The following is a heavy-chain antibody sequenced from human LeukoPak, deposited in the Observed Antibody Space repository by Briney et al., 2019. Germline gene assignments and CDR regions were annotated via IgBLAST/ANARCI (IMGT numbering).Heavy chain of an antibody. Sequence: ASVKVSCKASGYTFTSYGISWVRQAPGQGLEWMGWISAYNGNTNYAQKLQGRVTMTTDTSTSTAYMELRSLRSDDTAVYYCARDSTLTGDGSLDYWGQGTLVTVSS. CDR3: ARDSTLTGDGSLDY. CDR2: ISAYNGNT. CDR1: GYTFTSYG. J-gene: IGHJ4*02. D-gene: IGHD7-27*01. V-gene: IGHV1-18*01.